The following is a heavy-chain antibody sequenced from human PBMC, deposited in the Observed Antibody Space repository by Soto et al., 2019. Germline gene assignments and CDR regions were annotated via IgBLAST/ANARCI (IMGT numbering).Heavy chain of an antibody. CDR3: AKPHCSGGSCYSDFDD. Sequence: GGSLRLSCAASGFTFSSYAMSWVRQAPGKGLEWVSAISGSGGSTYYADSVKGRFTISRDNSKNTLYLQMNSLRAEDTAVYYCAKPHCSGGSCYSDFDDWGQGTLVTVSS. V-gene: IGHV3-23*01. CDR2: ISGSGGST. J-gene: IGHJ4*02. D-gene: IGHD2-15*01. CDR1: GFTFSSYA.